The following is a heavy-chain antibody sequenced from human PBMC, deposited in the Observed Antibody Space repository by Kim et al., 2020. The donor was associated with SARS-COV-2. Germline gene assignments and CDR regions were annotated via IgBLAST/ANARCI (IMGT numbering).Heavy chain of an antibody. Sequence: GGSLRLSCAASGFTVSSNYMSWVRQAPGKGLEWVSVIYSGGSTYYVDSVKGRFTISRDNSKNTLYLQMNSLRAEDTAVYYCARDFYPTYYYGSGSYPGRPWGQGTLVTVSS. CDR2: IYSGGST. J-gene: IGHJ5*02. CDR1: GFTVSSNY. D-gene: IGHD3-10*01. CDR3: ARDFYPTYYYGSGSYPGRP. V-gene: IGHV3-66*02.